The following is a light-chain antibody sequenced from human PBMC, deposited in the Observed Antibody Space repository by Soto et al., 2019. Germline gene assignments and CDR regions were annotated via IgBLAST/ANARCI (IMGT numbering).Light chain of an antibody. CDR3: QQYGSSPWT. Sequence: EIVLTQSPATLSLSPGERATLSCRANQSVSSSYLAWYQQKPGQAPRLLIYGASSRATGIPDRFSGSGSGTDFTLTISRLEPEDFAVYYCQQYGSSPWTFGQGTKVDIK. CDR1: QSVSSSY. CDR2: GAS. V-gene: IGKV3-20*01. J-gene: IGKJ1*01.